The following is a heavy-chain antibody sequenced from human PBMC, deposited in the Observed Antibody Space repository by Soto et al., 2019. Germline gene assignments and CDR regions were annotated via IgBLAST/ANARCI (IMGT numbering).Heavy chain of an antibody. CDR3: AKCDCTNGVLGLDP. CDR1: GFTFSSYA. CDR2: ISGGGGST. Sequence: GGSLRLSCAASGFTFSSYAMSWVRQAPGKGLEWVAAISGGGGSTYYADSVKGRFTISRDNSKNTLYLQMNSLRAEDTAVYYCAKCDCTNGVLGLDPWGQGTLVTVSS. D-gene: IGHD2-8*01. V-gene: IGHV3-23*01. J-gene: IGHJ5*02.